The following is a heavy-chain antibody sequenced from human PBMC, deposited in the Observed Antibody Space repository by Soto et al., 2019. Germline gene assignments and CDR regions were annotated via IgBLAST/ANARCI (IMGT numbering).Heavy chain of an antibody. CDR3: ARDHYCSGGSCYSGGTYYYGMDV. CDR2: MNPNSGNT. Sequence: ASVKVSCKASGYTFTSYDINWVRQATGQGLEWMGWMNPNSGNTGYAQKFQGRVTMTRNTSISTAYMELSSLRSEDTAVYYCARDHYCSGGSCYSGGTYYYGMDVWGQGTTVTVSS. J-gene: IGHJ6*02. CDR1: GYTFTSYD. D-gene: IGHD2-15*01. V-gene: IGHV1-8*01.